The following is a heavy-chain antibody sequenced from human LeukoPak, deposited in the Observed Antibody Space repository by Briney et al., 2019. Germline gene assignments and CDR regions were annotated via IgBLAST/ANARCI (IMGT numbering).Heavy chain of an antibody. J-gene: IGHJ3*02. D-gene: IGHD6-6*01. V-gene: IGHV4-34*01. CDR3: ARDHQQLGDAFDI. Sequence: MASETLSLTCAVYGGSFSGYYWSWIRQPPGKGLEWIGEINHSGSTNYNPSLKSRVTISVDRSKNQFSLKLSSVTAADTAVYYCARDHQQLGDAFDIWGQGTMVTVSS. CDR2: INHSGST. CDR1: GGSFSGYY.